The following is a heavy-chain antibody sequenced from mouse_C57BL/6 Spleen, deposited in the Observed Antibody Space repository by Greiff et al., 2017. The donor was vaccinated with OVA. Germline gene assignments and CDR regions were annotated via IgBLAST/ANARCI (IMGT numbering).Heavy chain of an antibody. Sequence: VQLQQSGAELARPGASVKMSCKASGYTFTSYTMHWVKQRPGQGLEWIGYINPSSGYTKYNQKFKDKATLTEDKSSSTAYMQLSSLTSEDSAVYYCARLTGTDYWGQGTTLTVSS. D-gene: IGHD4-1*01. CDR3: ARLTGTDY. CDR1: GYTFTSYT. J-gene: IGHJ2*01. V-gene: IGHV1-4*01. CDR2: INPSSGYT.